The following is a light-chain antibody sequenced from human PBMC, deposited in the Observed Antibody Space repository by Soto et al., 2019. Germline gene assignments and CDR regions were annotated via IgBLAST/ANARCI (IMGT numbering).Light chain of an antibody. V-gene: IGKV3-11*01. Sequence: EIVLTQSPATLSLSPGERATLSCRASQSVSSYLAWYQQRPGQAPRLLIYDASKRATGIPARFSGSGSGTDFTLTISSLEPEDFGLYYCQQRSDWFTFGQGTRLEIK. J-gene: IGKJ5*01. CDR3: QQRSDWFT. CDR2: DAS. CDR1: QSVSSY.